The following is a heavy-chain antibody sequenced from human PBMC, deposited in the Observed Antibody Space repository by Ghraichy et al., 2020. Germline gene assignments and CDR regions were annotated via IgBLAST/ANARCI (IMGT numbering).Heavy chain of an antibody. CDR1: GGTFSSYA. CDR3: ARDLKVPAHVSWFDP. J-gene: IGHJ5*02. CDR2: IIPIFGTA. D-gene: IGHD2-2*01. V-gene: IGHV1-69*13. Sequence: SVKVSCKASGGTFSSYAISWVRQAPGQGLEWMGGIIPIFGTANYAQKFQGRVTITADESTSTAYMELSSLRSEDTAVYYCARDLKVPAHVSWFDPWGQGTLVTVSS.